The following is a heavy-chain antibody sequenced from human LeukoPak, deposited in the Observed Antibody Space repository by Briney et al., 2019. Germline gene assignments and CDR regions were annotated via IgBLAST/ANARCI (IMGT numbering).Heavy chain of an antibody. V-gene: IGHV1-2*02. J-gene: IGHJ4*02. CDR3: ARDQGYYYDSSGSISEYYFDY. CDR2: INPNSGGT. D-gene: IGHD3-22*01. Sequence: WASVKVSCKASGYTFTGYYMHWVRQAPGQGLEWMGWINPNSGGTNYAQKFQGRVTMTRDTSISTAYMELSRLRSDDTAVYYCARDQGYYYDSSGSISEYYFDYWGQGTLVTVSS. CDR1: GYTFTGYY.